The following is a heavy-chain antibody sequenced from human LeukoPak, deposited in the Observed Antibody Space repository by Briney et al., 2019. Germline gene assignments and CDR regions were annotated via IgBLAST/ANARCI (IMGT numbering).Heavy chain of an antibody. CDR3: ARDHSSGWYRGAFDI. CDR2: IYYSGST. V-gene: IGHV4-59*01. CDR1: GGSISSYY. D-gene: IGHD6-19*01. J-gene: IGHJ3*02. Sequence: SETLSLTCTVSGGSISSYYWSWIRQPPGKGLEWIGYIYYSGSTNCNPSLKSRVTISVDTSKNQFPLKLNSVTAADTAVYYCARDHSSGWYRGAFDIWGQGTMVTVSS.